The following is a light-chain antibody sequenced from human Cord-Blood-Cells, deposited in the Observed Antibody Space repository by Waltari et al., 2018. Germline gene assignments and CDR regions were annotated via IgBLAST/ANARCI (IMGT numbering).Light chain of an antibody. CDR1: KLGDKY. J-gene: IGLJ3*02. V-gene: IGLV3-1*01. Sequence: SYELTQPPSVSVSPGQTASIPFPGDKLGDKYACWYQQKPGQSPVLVIYQDSKRPSGIPGRFSGSNSGDTATLTISGTQAMDEADYYCQAWDSSTENWVFGGGTKLTVL. CDR2: QDS. CDR3: QAWDSSTENWV.